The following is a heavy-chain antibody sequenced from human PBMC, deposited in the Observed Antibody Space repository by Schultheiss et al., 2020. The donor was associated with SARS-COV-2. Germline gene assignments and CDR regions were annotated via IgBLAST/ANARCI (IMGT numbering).Heavy chain of an antibody. CDR2: ISGSGGST. V-gene: IGHV3-23*01. Sequence: GGSLRLSCAASGFTVSSNYMSWVRQAPGKGLEWVSAISGSGGSTYYADSVKGRFTISRDNSKNTLYLQMNSLRAEDTAVYYCAKVNWYYYDSSGYYYFDYWGQGTLVTVSS. J-gene: IGHJ4*02. D-gene: IGHD3-22*01. CDR3: AKVNWYYYDSSGYYYFDY. CDR1: GFTVSSNY.